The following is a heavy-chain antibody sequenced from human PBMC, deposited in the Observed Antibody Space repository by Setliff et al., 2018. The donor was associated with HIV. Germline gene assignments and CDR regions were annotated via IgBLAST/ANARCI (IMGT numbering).Heavy chain of an antibody. Sequence: PSETLSLTCTVSGGYISTYYWSWIRQPPGKGLEWIGYISNIGSTNYNPSLKSRVTISVDTSKNNFSLRLRSATAADTAVYYCAKHRVTLHYYMDVWGKGTTVTVSS. V-gene: IGHV4-59*08. J-gene: IGHJ6*03. CDR2: ISNIGST. CDR3: AKHRVTLHYYMDV. CDR1: GGYISTYY. D-gene: IGHD3-10*01.